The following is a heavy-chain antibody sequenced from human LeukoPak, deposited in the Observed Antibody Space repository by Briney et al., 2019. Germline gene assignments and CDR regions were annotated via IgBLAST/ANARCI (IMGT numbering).Heavy chain of an antibody. V-gene: IGHV1-2*02. J-gene: IGHJ4*02. CDR2: TNPNSGGT. CDR3: ARVESSRNDVDFDY. CDR1: GYTFIVYY. D-gene: IGHD5-24*01. Sequence: GASVKVSFTASGYTFIVYYMHWVRQAPGQGLEWMGWTNPNSGGTNYAQKFQGRVTMTRDTSISTAYMELSRLRSDDTAIYYCARVESSRNDVDFDYWGQGTLVTVSS.